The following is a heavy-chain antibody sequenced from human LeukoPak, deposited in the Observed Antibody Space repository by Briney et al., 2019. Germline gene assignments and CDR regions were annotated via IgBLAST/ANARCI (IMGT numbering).Heavy chain of an antibody. CDR1: GYTFTSYG. CDR2: ISAYNGST. D-gene: IGHD2-2*01. J-gene: IGHJ6*02. Sequence: ASVKVSCKASGYTFTSYGISWVRQAPGQGLEWMGWISAYNGSTNYAQKLQGRVTMTTDTSTSTAYMELRSLRSDDTAVYYCARDNPPNIVVVPAAIYGMDVRGQGTTVTVSS. V-gene: IGHV1-18*01. CDR3: ARDNPPNIVVVPAAIYGMDV.